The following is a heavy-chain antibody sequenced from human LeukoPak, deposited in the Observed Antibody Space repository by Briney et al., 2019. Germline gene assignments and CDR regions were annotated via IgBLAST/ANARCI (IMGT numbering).Heavy chain of an antibody. CDR3: ARGLPFEH. CDR1: GGTFMRHS. CDR2: INPNSGGT. J-gene: IGHJ1*01. V-gene: IGHV1-2*02. Sequence: GASVKVSCKASGGTFMRHSISWVRQAPGQGLEWMGWINPNSGGTNYAQKFQGRVTMTRDTSISTAYMELSRLRSDDTAVYYCARGLPFEHWGQGTLVTVSS.